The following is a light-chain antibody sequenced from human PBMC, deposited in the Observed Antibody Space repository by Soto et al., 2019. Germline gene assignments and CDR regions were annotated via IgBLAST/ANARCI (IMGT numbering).Light chain of an antibody. CDR2: DVS. V-gene: IGLV2-14*01. CDR3: SSYTSSSTLVV. Sequence: QSALTQPASVSGSPGQSITISCTGTSGDVGGYKYVSWYQQHPGKAPKLIIYDVSNRPSGVSNRFSGSKSGNTASLTISGLQAEDEADYYCSSYTSSSTLVVFGGGTKLTVL. J-gene: IGLJ2*01. CDR1: SGDVGGYKY.